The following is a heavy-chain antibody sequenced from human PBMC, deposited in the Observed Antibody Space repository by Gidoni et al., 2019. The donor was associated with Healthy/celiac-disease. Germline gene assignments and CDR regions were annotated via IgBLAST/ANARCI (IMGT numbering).Heavy chain of an antibody. Sequence: EVQLLESGGGLVQPGGSLRLSCAASGVTFSRDAMIWVRQAPGKGLEWVSAISGSGGSTYYADSVKGRFTISRDNSKNTLYLQMNSLRAEDTAVYYCAKAYYDILTGYYPYYYYGMDVWGQGTTVTVSS. J-gene: IGHJ6*02. CDR3: AKAYYDILTGYYPYYYYGMDV. CDR2: ISGSGGST. CDR1: GVTFSRDA. D-gene: IGHD3-9*01. V-gene: IGHV3-23*01.